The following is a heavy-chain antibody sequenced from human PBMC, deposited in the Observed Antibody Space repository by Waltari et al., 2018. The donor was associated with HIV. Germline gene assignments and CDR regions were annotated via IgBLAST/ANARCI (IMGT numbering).Heavy chain of an antibody. J-gene: IGHJ4*02. CDR2: IYYSGST. D-gene: IGHD3-22*01. V-gene: IGHV4-39*07. CDR1: GGSISSSSYY. CDR3: ARGPWGSSGYWGYFDY. Sequence: QLQLQESGPGLVKPSETLSLTCTVSGGSISSSSYYLGWIRQPPGKGLEWIGSIYYSGSTYYNPSLKSRVTISVDTSKNQFSLKLSSVTAADTAVYYCARGPWGSSGYWGYFDYWGQGTLVTVSS.